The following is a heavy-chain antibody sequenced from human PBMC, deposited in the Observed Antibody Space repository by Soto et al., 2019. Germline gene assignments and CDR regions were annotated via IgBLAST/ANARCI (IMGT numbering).Heavy chain of an antibody. CDR2: IWYDGSNK. V-gene: IGHV3-33*01. D-gene: IGHD1-20*01. CDR1: GFTFSSYG. J-gene: IGHJ4*02. Sequence: PGGSLRLSCAASGFTFSSYGMHWVRQAPGKGLEWVAVIWYDGSNKYYADSVKGRFTISRDNSKNTLYLQMNSLRAEDTAVYYCARDRHSYNAERYFDYWGQGTLVTVSS. CDR3: ARDRHSYNAERYFDY.